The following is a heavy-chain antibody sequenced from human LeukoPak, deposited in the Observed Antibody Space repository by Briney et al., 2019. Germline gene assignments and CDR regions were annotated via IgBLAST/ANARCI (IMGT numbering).Heavy chain of an antibody. D-gene: IGHD3-16*02. CDR3: ARDQDDYVWGSYRYTLDY. V-gene: IGHV1-24*01. CDR1: GYTLTELS. Sequence: ASVKVSCKVSGYTLTELSMHWVRQAPGKGLEWMGGFDPEDGETIYAQKFQGRVTMTEDTSTDTAYMELSSLRSEDTAVYYCARDQDDYVWGSYRYTLDYWGQGTLVTVSS. CDR2: FDPEDGET. J-gene: IGHJ4*02.